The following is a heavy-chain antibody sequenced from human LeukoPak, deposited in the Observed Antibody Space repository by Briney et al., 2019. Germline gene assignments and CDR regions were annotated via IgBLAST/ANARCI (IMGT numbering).Heavy chain of an antibody. D-gene: IGHD2-15*01. CDR1: GYTFNDHY. V-gene: IGHV1-69*06. CDR2: IIPIFGTT. CDR3: AREPGGFRKYLAY. Sequence: GASVKVSCKTSGYTFNDHYIYWVRQAPGQGLEWMGRIIPIFGTTYYAQKFQGRVTITADKSTNTAYMEMSSLKSEDTAVYYCAREPGGFRKYLAYWGQGALVTVSS. J-gene: IGHJ4*02.